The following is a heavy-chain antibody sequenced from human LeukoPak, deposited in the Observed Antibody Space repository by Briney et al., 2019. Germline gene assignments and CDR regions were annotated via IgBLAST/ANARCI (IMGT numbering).Heavy chain of an antibody. CDR2: IYNSGST. J-gene: IGHJ3*01. V-gene: IGHV4-59*08. CDR1: GGSISTHY. Sequence: SETLSLTCTVSGGSISTHYWSWIRQPPGKGLEWIGYIYNSGSTNYNPSLKSRVTISLDTSKNQFSLHLTSVTAADTAVYFCARDDYGVFDAFDVWGQGTVVTVSS. CDR3: ARDDYGVFDAFDV. D-gene: IGHD3-16*01.